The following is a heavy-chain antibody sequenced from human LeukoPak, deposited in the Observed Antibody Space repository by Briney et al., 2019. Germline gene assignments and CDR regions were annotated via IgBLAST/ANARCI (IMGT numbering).Heavy chain of an antibody. J-gene: IGHJ4*02. CDR3: ARDQKSAEQLEHFDY. CDR1: GFTFSSYS. CDR2: ISSSSSTI. Sequence: GGSLRLSCAASGFTFSSYSMNWVRQAPGKGLEWVSYISSSSSTIYYADSVKGRFTISRDNAKNPLYLQMNSLRAEDTAVYYCARDQKSAEQLEHFDYWGQGTLVTVSS. D-gene: IGHD6-13*01. V-gene: IGHV3-48*01.